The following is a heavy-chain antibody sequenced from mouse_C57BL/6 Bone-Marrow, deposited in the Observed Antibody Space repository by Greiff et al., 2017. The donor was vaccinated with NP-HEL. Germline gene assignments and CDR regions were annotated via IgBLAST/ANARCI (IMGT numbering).Heavy chain of an antibody. Sequence: VQLQQSGPELVKPGASVKISCKASGYAFSSSWMNWVKQRPGKGLEWIGRIHPGDGDTNYNGKFKGKATLTADTSSNTAYLQLSSLTSEDTAVYYCARGWDGWYFDVWGTGTTVTVSS. CDR2: IHPGDGDT. J-gene: IGHJ1*03. V-gene: IGHV1-82*01. D-gene: IGHD4-1*01. CDR3: ARGWDGWYFDV. CDR1: GYAFSSSW.